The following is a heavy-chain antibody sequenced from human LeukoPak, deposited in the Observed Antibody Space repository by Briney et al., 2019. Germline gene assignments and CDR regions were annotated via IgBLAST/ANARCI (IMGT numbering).Heavy chain of an antibody. Sequence: GGSLRLSCAASGFTFSSYWMSWVRQAPGKGLEWVANIKQDGSEKYYVDSVKGRFTISRDNAKNSLYLQMNSLRAEDTAVYYCAVRPGYSSHDRAFDIWGQGTMVTVSS. CDR3: AVRPGYSSHDRAFDI. J-gene: IGHJ3*02. CDR2: IKQDGSEK. CDR1: GFTFSSYW. V-gene: IGHV3-7*01. D-gene: IGHD6-13*01.